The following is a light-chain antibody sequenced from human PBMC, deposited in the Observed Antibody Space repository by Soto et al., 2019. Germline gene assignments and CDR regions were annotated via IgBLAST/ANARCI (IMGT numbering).Light chain of an antibody. CDR3: QSYDSSLSCYV. Sequence: QSVLTQPPSASATPGQRVTISCSGSSSNIARRSVYWYQQLPGTAPKLLMYSSDLRPSGVPDRFSGSKSGTTASLAITGLQAEDEADYYCQSYDSSLSCYVFGTGTKVTVL. V-gene: IGLV1-44*01. CDR1: SSNIARRS. CDR2: SSD. J-gene: IGLJ1*01.